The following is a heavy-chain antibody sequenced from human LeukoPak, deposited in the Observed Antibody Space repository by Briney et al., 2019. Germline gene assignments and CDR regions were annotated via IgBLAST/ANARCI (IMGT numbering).Heavy chain of an antibody. V-gene: IGHV3-23*01. CDR3: AKDGGYCSGGSCYSTYADY. D-gene: IGHD2-15*01. CDR1: GFTFSSYA. Sequence: GGSLRLSCAAPGFTFSSYAMSWVRQAPGKGLEWVSAISGSGGNTYYADSVKGRFTISRDNSKNTLYLQMNGLRAEDTAVYYCAKDGGYCSGGSCYSTYADYWGQGTLVTVSS. J-gene: IGHJ4*02. CDR2: ISGSGGNT.